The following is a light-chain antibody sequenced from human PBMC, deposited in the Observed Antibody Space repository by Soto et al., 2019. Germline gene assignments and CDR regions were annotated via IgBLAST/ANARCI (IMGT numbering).Light chain of an antibody. CDR3: SSYSSSSTPYV. J-gene: IGLJ1*01. CDR1: SSDVGGYNY. V-gene: IGLV2-14*01. Sequence: QSALTQPASVSGSPGQSITISCTGTSSDVGGYNYVSWYQQHPGKAPKLMIYDVSNRPSGVSNRFSGPKSGNTASLTISGLQAEDEADYSCSSYSSSSTPYVFGTGTQLTVL. CDR2: DVS.